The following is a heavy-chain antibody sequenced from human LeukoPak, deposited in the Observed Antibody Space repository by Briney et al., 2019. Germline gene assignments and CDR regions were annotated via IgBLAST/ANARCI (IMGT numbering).Heavy chain of an antibody. CDR1: GYTFTSFY. J-gene: IGHJ5*02. CDR2: INPSGGST. CDR3: ARGPFLNGNAYNWFDP. Sequence: GASVKVSCKASGYTFTSFYMHWVRQAPGQGLEWMGIINPSGGSTSYAQKFQGRVTMTRDTSTSTVYMELSSLRSEDTAVYYCARGPFLNGNAYNWFDPWGRGTLVTVSS. D-gene: IGHD1-20*01. V-gene: IGHV1-46*01.